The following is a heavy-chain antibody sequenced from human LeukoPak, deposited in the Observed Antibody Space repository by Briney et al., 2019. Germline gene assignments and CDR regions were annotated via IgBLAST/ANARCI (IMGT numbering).Heavy chain of an antibody. CDR3: ARRAGYCSSTSCYRRPNYNWFDP. Sequence: ASVKVSCKASGYTFTGYYMHWVRQAPGQGLDWMGWINPNSGGTNYAQKFQGRVTMTRDTSISTAYKELSRLRSDDTAVYYCARRAGYCSSTSCYRRPNYNWFDPWGQGTLVTVSS. D-gene: IGHD2-2*02. CDR1: GYTFTGYY. V-gene: IGHV1-2*02. J-gene: IGHJ5*02. CDR2: INPNSGGT.